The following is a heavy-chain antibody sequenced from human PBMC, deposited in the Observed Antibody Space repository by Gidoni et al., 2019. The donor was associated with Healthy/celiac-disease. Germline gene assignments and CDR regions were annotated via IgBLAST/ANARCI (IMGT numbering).Heavy chain of an antibody. V-gene: IGHV4-31*01. CDR1: GGSSRSGVYY. Sequence: QVQLQESGPGLVKHSQTLSLTCTVSGGSSRSGVYYGSWIRQHPGTGLELIGYIYSSGSTYYNPSLKSQVTISVDTSKNQSSLKLSSVTAADTAVYYCARGRREEQDAFDIWGQGTMVTVSS. CDR3: ARGRREEQDAFDI. J-gene: IGHJ3*02. CDR2: IYSSGST.